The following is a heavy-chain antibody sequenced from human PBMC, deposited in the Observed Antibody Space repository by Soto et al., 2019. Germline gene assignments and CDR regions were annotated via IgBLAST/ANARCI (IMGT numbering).Heavy chain of an antibody. CDR3: TRDRGSYYYYYGMDV. V-gene: IGHV3-49*03. J-gene: IGHJ6*02. D-gene: IGHD3-10*01. CDR2: IRSKAYGGTT. Sequence: PGGSLRLSCTASGFAFFDYAIIFFRHAPCKGLEWVVFIRSKAYGGTTEYAASVKGRFTISRDDSKSIAYLQMNSLKTEDTAVYYCTRDRGSYYYYYGMDVWGQGTTVTVSS. CDR1: GFAFFDYA.